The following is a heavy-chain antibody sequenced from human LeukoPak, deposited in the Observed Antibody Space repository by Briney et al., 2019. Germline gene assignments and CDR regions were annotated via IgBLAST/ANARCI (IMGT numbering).Heavy chain of an antibody. CDR3: AKGLAQLLPDYFDY. CDR2: ISWNSAAI. CDR1: GFTFSSYW. J-gene: IGHJ4*02. Sequence: PGGSLRLSCEASGFTFSSYWMSWVRRAPGKGLEWVAGISWNSAAIGYADSVKGRFTISRDNAKNSLYLQMNSLRTEDMALYYCAKGLAQLLPDYFDYWGQGTLVTVSS. V-gene: IGHV3-9*03. D-gene: IGHD2-2*01.